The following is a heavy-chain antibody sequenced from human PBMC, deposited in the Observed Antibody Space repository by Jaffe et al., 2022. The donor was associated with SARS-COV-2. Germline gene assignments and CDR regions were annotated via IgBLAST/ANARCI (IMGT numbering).Heavy chain of an antibody. D-gene: IGHD5-12*01. J-gene: IGHJ5*02. Sequence: EVQLVQSGAEVKKPGESLKISCKGSGYSFIRHWIAWVRQMPGKGLEWMGIIYPGDSETRYSPSFQGQVTITADKSINTAYLQLSSLRASDTAIYYCAGLGDSGNPNPKNTANTGWFDPWGQGTLVTVSS. CDR2: IYPGDSET. CDR3: AGLGDSGNPNPKNTANTGWFDP. V-gene: IGHV5-51*01. CDR1: GYSFIRHW.